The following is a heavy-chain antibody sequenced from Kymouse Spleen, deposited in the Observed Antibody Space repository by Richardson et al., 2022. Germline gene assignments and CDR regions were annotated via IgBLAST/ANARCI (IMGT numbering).Heavy chain of an antibody. D-gene: IGHD2-2*02. Sequence: QLQLQESGPGLVKPSETLSLTCTVSGGSISSSSYYWGWIRQPPGKGLEWIGSIYYSGSTYYNPSLKSRVTISVDTSKNQFSLKLSSVTAADTAVYYCAR*YCSSTSCYTTTTTVWTSGAKGPRSPSPQ. CDR1: GGSISSSSYY. CDR3: AR*YCSSTSCYTTTTTVWTS. J-gene: IGHJ6*02. V-gene: IGHV4-39*01. CDR2: IYYSGST.